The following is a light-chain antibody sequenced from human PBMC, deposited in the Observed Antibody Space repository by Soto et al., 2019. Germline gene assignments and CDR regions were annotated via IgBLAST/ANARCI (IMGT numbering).Light chain of an antibody. V-gene: IGKV1-39*01. Sequence: DIQVTQSPPSLSASVGDRVTITFRASQNVWTYLNWYQQKPGKAPRLLLYGASDLEDGVPARFSGSGSGTDFTLTISSMQPEDYANYYCQQTFYIPRTFGQGTKVDIK. J-gene: IGKJ2*01. CDR1: QNVWTY. CDR3: QQTFYIPRT. CDR2: GAS.